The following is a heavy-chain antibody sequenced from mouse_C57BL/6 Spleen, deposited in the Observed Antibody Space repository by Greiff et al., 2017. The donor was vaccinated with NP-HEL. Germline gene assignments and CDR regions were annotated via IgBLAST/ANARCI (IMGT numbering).Heavy chain of an antibody. Sequence: QVQLQQSGAELVRPGSSVKLSCKASGYTFTSYWMHWVKQRPIQGLEWIGNIDPSDSETHYNQKFKDKATLTVDKSSSTAYMQLSSLTSEDSAVYYCARSKDYYGSSEYFDYWGQGTTLTVSS. CDR2: IDPSDSET. CDR1: GYTFTSYW. CDR3: ARSKDYYGSSEYFDY. J-gene: IGHJ2*01. D-gene: IGHD1-1*01. V-gene: IGHV1-52*01.